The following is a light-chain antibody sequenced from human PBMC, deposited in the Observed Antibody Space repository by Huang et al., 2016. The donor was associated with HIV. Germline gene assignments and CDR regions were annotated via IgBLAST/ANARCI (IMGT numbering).Light chain of an antibody. Sequence: EIVMTQSPASLSVSPGETATLSCRASQRVRSILAWYQQKPGLAPRLLMYGASTRATGIPGRFSGSGSGTEFTLTINSLKSEDFAVYYCQQYDDWPLTFGGGTKVEMK. J-gene: IGKJ4*01. CDR2: GAS. CDR3: QQYDDWPLT. CDR1: QRVRSI. V-gene: IGKV3-15*01.